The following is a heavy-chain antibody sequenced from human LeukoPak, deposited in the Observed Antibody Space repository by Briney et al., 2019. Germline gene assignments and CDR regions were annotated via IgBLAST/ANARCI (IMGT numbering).Heavy chain of an antibody. D-gene: IGHD3-3*01. CDR2: IYYSGST. J-gene: IGHJ4*02. CDR3: ARHRSINSDFWSGYHLDY. Sequence: SETLSLTYTVSGGSISSSSYYWGWIRPPPGKGVEGIGIIYYSGSTYYNPSLKSRVTISVDTSKNQFSLKLSSVTAADTAVYYCARHRSINSDFWSGYHLDYWGQGTLVTVSS. V-gene: IGHV4-39*01. CDR1: GGSISSSSYY.